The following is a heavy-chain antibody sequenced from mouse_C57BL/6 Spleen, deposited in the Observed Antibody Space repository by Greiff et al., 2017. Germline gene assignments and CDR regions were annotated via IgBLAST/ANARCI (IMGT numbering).Heavy chain of an antibody. CDR1: GFNIKNTY. CDR2: NDPASGNT. J-gene: IGHJ2*01. CDR3: ALSGVKNYYGNNEGY. Sequence: VQLKQSVAELVRPGASVKLSCTASGFNIKNTYMHWVKQRPEQGLEWIGRNDPASGNTKYAPKFQGKATITADTSSNTAYLQLSSLTSEYTAIYYCALSGVKNYYGNNEGYWGHSTTLTVSS. D-gene: IGHD2-1*01. V-gene: IGHV14-3*01.